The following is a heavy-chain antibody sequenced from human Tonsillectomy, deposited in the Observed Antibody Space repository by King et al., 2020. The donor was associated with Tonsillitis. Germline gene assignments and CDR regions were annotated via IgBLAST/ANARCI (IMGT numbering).Heavy chain of an antibody. CDR3: ARDLDF. J-gene: IGHJ4*02. CDR2: INKDGSEK. V-gene: IGHV3-7*01. CDR1: GFTFGSHW. Sequence: VQLVESGGGLVQPGGSLRLSCAASGFTFGSHWMTWGRQAPGKGLGGVASINKDGSEKYDVDSVKGRFSVSRDNAKNSLCLLMNSLGAEDTAVYYCARDLDFWGQGTPVTVSS.